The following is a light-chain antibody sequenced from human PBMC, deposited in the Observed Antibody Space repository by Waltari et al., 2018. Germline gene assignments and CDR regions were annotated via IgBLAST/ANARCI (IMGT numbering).Light chain of an antibody. Sequence: DIQMTQSPSTLSASVGDRVTITCRASQTISGWLAWYQQKPGKAHNLLIYDASSLESGVPSRFSGSGSGTEFTLTISSLQPDDFAIYYCQQYNSYLRTFGGGTKVEIK. CDR2: DAS. V-gene: IGKV1-5*01. J-gene: IGKJ4*01. CDR3: QQYNSYLRT. CDR1: QTISGW.